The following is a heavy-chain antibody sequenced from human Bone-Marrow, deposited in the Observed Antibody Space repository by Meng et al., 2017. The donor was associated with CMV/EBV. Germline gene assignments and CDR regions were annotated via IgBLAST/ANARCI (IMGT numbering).Heavy chain of an antibody. CDR2: INPNSGGT. CDR3: ASAIVEVPAAIPDY. D-gene: IGHD2-2*01. J-gene: IGHJ4*02. CDR1: GYMFRGYS. V-gene: IGHV1-2*02. Sequence: ASVKVSCKASGYMFRGYSVHWVRQAPGQGLEWMGSINPNSGGTNYAQRFQGRVTVTRDTSVSTAYMELSGLTSDDTAVYFCASAIVEVPAAIPDYWGQGTLVTVSS.